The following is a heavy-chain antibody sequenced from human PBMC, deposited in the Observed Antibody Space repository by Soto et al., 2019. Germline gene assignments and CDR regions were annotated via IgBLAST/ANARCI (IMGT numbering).Heavy chain of an antibody. V-gene: IGHV3-33*01. CDR1: GFTFSSYG. CDR2: IWYDGSNK. D-gene: IGHD6-13*01. CDR3: ARYGYDSSSWYWPFDP. J-gene: IGHJ5*02. Sequence: QVQLVESGGGVGQPGRSLRLSCAASGFTFSSYGMHWVRQAPGKGLGGVAVIWYDGSNKYYADSVKGRFTITRDNSKNTLYLQMNSLRAEDTAVYYCARYGYDSSSWYWPFDPWGQGTLVTVS.